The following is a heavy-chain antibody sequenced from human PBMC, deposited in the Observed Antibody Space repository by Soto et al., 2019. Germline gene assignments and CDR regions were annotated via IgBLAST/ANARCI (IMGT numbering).Heavy chain of an antibody. J-gene: IGHJ4*02. CDR3: ARVKIGDPFDF. CDR1: GYTFSNYG. CDR2: FNPANQNT. D-gene: IGHD2-21*02. Sequence: QVQLVQSGTEVKRPGASVKVSCKASGYTFSNYGVSWMRQAPGKGLEWVGWFNPANQNTNYEQKVQDRVSMTADTSKSTAYMELRGFISDATAVYYCARVKIGDPFDFLGQGTLVTVSS. V-gene: IGHV1-18*01.